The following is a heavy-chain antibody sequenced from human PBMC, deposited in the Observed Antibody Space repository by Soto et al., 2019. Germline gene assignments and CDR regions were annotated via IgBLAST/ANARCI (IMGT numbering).Heavy chain of an antibody. CDR2: ISSSSTI. CDR3: ARGGKWGSGDYYYYYYMDV. V-gene: IGHV3-48*01. D-gene: IGHD3-10*01. CDR1: GFTFSSYS. J-gene: IGHJ6*03. Sequence: GGSLRLSCAASGFTFSSYSMNWVRQAPGKRLEWVSYISSSSTIYYADSVKGRFTISRDNAKNSLYLQMNSLRAEDTAVYYCARGGKWGSGDYYYYYYMDVWGKGTTVTVSS.